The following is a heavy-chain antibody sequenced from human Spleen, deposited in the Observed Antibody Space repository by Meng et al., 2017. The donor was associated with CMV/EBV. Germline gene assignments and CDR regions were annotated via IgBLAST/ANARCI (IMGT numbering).Heavy chain of an antibody. CDR2: ISSSSSYT. V-gene: IGHV3-11*05. J-gene: IGHJ4*02. Sequence: QGQLVESGGGLVKPGGSLRLSCAASGFTFSDYYMSWIRQAPGKGLEWVSYISSSSSYTNYADSVKGRFTISRDNAKNSLYLQMNSLRAEDTAVYYCARDLSTKWDGYNYDYWGQGTLVTVSS. CDR3: ARDLSTKWDGYNYDY. D-gene: IGHD5-24*01. CDR1: GFTFSDYY.